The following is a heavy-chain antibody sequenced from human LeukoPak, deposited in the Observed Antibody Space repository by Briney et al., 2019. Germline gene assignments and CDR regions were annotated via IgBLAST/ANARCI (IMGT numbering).Heavy chain of an antibody. D-gene: IGHD3-3*01. CDR2: IRSKANGGTT. Sequence: GRSLRLSCTASGFTFGDYAMSWVRQAPGKGLEWVGFIRSKANGGTTEYAASVKGRFTISRDDSKSIAYLQMNSLKTEDTAVYYCTTFWSGYSISYGMDVWGQGTTVTVSS. CDR1: GFTFGDYA. V-gene: IGHV3-49*04. CDR3: TTFWSGYSISYGMDV. J-gene: IGHJ6*02.